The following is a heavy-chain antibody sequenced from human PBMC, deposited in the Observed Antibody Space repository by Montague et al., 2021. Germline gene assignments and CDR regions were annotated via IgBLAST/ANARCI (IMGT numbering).Heavy chain of an antibody. CDR2: INPDGSST. D-gene: IGHD2-21*01. V-gene: IGHV3-74*01. J-gene: IGHJ3*02. Sequence: SLRLSCAASGFTFSTSWIHWFRQAPGKGLVWVSRINPDGSSTNYADSVTGRFTISRDNGKNTLYLQMNSLRAEDTAVYFCARAGYYGGLDIWGQGTMVTASS. CDR1: GFTFSTSW. CDR3: ARAGYYGGLDI.